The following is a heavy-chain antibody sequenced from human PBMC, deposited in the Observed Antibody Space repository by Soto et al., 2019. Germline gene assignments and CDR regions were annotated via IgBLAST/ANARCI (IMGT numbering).Heavy chain of an antibody. CDR1: GYTFTSYG. CDR2: ISAYNGNT. Sequence: QVPLVQSGAEVKKPGALVKVSCKASGYTFTSYGINWVRQAPGQGLEWMGWISAYNGNTNYAQKLQGRVTMTTDTSTSTAYMELRSLRSDDTAVYYCAREPFLRYQLLFLDYWGQGTLVTVSS. D-gene: IGHD2-2*01. V-gene: IGHV1-18*01. CDR3: AREPFLRYQLLFLDY. J-gene: IGHJ4*02.